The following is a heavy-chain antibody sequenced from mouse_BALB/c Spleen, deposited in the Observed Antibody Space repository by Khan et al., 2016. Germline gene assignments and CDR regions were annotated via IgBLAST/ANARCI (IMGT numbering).Heavy chain of an antibody. V-gene: IGHV2-6-4*01. CDR3: ARNSLYGYDGVFAY. J-gene: IGHJ3*01. CDR1: GFSLSRYS. Sequence: VQLLETGPGLVAPSQSLSITCTVSGFSLSRYSVHWVRQPPGKGLEWLGMIWGGGSTDYNSALKSRLSISKDNSKSQVFLKMNSLQTDDPAMYYCARNSLYGYDGVFAYWGQGTLVTVSA. CDR2: IWGGGST. D-gene: IGHD2-2*01.